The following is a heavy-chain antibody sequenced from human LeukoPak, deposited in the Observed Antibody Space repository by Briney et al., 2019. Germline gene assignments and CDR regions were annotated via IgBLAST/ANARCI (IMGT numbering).Heavy chain of an antibody. CDR2: ISAYNGNT. Sequence: GASVKVSCKASGYTFTSYGISWVRQTPGQGLEWMGWISAYNGNTNYAQKLQGRVTMTTDTSTSTAYMELRSLRSDDTAVYYCARDRVDIVATIYDWFDPWGQGTMVTVSS. V-gene: IGHV1-18*01. CDR1: GYTFTSYG. J-gene: IGHJ5*02. D-gene: IGHD5-12*01. CDR3: ARDRVDIVATIYDWFDP.